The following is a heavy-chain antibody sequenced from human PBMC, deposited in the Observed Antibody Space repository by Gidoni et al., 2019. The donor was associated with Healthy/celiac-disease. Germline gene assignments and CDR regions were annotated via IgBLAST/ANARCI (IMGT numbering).Heavy chain of an antibody. V-gene: IGHV4-34*01. CDR2: INHSGST. D-gene: IGHD3-10*01. CDR3: ARTNTYYYGSGRRGRWFDP. Sequence: QVQLQQWGAGLLKPSETLSLTCAVYGGSFSGYYWSWIRQPPGKGLEWIGEINHSGSTNYNQSLKSRVTISVDTSKNQFSLKLSSVTAADTAVYYCARTNTYYYGSGRRGRWFDPWGQGTLVTVSS. J-gene: IGHJ5*02. CDR1: GGSFSGYY.